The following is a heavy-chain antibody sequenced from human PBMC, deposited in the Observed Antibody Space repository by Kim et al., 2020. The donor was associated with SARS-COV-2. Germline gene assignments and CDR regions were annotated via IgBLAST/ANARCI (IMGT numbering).Heavy chain of an antibody. Sequence: SETLSLTCTVSGGSISSGGYYWSWIRQHPGKGLEWIGYIYYSGSTYYNPSLKSRVTISVDTSKNQFSLKLSSVTAADTAVYYCARSLSERYFDWFSYFDYWGQGTLVTVSS. CDR2: IYYSGST. CDR1: GGSISSGGYY. J-gene: IGHJ4*02. D-gene: IGHD3-9*01. CDR3: ARSLSERYFDWFSYFDY. V-gene: IGHV4-31*03.